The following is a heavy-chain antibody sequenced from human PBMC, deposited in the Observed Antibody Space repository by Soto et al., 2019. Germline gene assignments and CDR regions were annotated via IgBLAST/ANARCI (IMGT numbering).Heavy chain of an antibody. Sequence: SETLSLTCTVSGGSLSSYYWTWIRQSPGKGLGWIGYVYFSGNTNYNPCLKSRVTISIDTSKNQFSLRLASVTAADTAFYYCGSVRPSGYVLSWGQGTLVPV. V-gene: IGHV4-59*01. CDR3: GSVRPSGYVLS. CDR2: VYFSGNT. D-gene: IGHD6-25*01. J-gene: IGHJ5*02. CDR1: GGSLSSYY.